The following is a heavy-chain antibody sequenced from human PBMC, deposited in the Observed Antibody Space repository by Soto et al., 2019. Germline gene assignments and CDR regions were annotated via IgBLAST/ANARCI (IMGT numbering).Heavy chain of an antibody. Sequence: ASVKVSCKASGYTFAGHYIHWVRQAPEQGPEWMGEIGPESGATRYAQRFQGRVTMTRDMSITTVYMELNNLSPDDTAVYYCGRGRSGQIVVFYWGQGTPVTVSS. V-gene: IGHV1-2*02. J-gene: IGHJ4*02. CDR3: GRGRSGQIVVFY. D-gene: IGHD1-26*01. CDR1: GYTFAGHY. CDR2: IGPESGAT.